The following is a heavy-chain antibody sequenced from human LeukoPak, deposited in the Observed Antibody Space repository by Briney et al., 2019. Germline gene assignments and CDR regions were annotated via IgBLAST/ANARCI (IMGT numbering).Heavy chain of an antibody. CDR1: GFTFSRHA. CDR3: ARATDYYGSGSYLPLYYFYGMDV. V-gene: IGHV3-30*04. J-gene: IGHJ6*04. CDR2: ISYDVSDE. Sequence: GGSLRLSCAASGFTFSRHAMHWVRQSPGKGLECVAIISYDVSDEYITDSVKGRFSISRDNSRITLDLQMNSLTTEDTALYYCARATDYYGSGSYLPLYYFYGMDVWGKGTAVIVSS. D-gene: IGHD3-10*01.